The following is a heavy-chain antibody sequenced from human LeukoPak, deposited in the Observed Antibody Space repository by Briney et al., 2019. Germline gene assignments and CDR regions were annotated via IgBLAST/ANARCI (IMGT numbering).Heavy chain of an antibody. Sequence: GGSLRLSCAASGFTFGNYWMGWVRQAPGKGPEWLAIIKQDGSDKYYVDSVKGRFTISRDNAKNSLYLQMYSLRDDDTAVYYCARDDTGNSGHFDLWGRGTLVTVSS. CDR2: IKQDGSDK. D-gene: IGHD1-1*01. V-gene: IGHV3-7*01. J-gene: IGHJ2*01. CDR1: GFTFGNYW. CDR3: ARDDTGNSGHFDL.